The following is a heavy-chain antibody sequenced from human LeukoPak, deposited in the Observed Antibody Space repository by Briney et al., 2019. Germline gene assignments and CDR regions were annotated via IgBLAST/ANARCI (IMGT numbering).Heavy chain of an antibody. CDR3: ARQEAGRCSSTSCYLPARW. D-gene: IGHD2-2*01. J-gene: IGHJ4*02. CDR2: INPNSGGT. CDR1: GYTFTGYY. V-gene: IGHV1-2*02. Sequence: VASVKVFCKASGYTFTGYYMHWVRQAPGQGLEWMGWINPNSGGTNYAQKFQGRVTMTRDTSISTAYMELSRLRSDDTAVYYCARQEAGRCSSTSCYLPARWWGQGTLVTVSS.